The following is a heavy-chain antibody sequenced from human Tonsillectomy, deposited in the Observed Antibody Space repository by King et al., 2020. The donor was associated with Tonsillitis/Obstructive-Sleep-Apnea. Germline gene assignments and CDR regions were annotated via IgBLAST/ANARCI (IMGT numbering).Heavy chain of an antibody. CDR2: IWYDGSNK. J-gene: IGHJ4*02. V-gene: IGHV3-33*01. CDR1: GFTFSSYG. Sequence: VQLVESGGGVVQPGRSLRLSCAASGFTFSSYGMHWVRQAPGKGLEWVAVIWYDGSNKYYADSVKGRFTISRDNSKNTLYMQMNSLRAEDTAVYYCARVSRLPSGALDYWGQGTLVTVSS. D-gene: IGHD2-8*02. CDR3: ARVSRLPSGALDY.